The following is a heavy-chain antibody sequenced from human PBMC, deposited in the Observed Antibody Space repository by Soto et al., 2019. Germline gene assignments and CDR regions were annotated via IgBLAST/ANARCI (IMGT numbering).Heavy chain of an antibody. V-gene: IGHV4-34*01. Sequence: PSETLSLTCAVYGGSFSGYYWSWIRQPPGKGLEWIGEINHSGSTNYNPSLKSRVTISVDTSKNQFSLKLSSVTAADTAVYYCARGKLSDYVWGSYRYHFDYWGQGILVTVSS. CDR2: INHSGST. CDR3: ARGKLSDYVWGSYRYHFDY. D-gene: IGHD3-16*02. J-gene: IGHJ4*02. CDR1: GGSFSGYY.